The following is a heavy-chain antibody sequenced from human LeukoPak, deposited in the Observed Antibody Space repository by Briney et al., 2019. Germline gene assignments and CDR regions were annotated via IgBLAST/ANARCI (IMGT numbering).Heavy chain of an antibody. CDR2: IHSSGYT. CDR1: GGSISTFY. Sequence: SGTLSLTCTVSGGSISTFYWSWLRQPPGQGLEWIAYIHSSGYTNYNPSLKSRVTISVDTSNNQFSLKVTSVTAADTAMYYCTKRQGPTSGSYDYFDPWGQGALVTVSS. J-gene: IGHJ5*02. V-gene: IGHV4-4*09. CDR3: TKRQGPTSGSYDYFDP. D-gene: IGHD1-26*01.